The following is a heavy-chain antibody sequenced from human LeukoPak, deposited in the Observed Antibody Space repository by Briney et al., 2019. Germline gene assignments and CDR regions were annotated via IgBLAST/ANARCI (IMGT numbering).Heavy chain of an antibody. V-gene: IGHV1-18*01. CDR2: ISAYNGNT. CDR3: ARDDWLGYCSGGSCLVDY. J-gene: IGHJ4*02. Sequence: GASVKVSCKASGYTFTSYGISWVRQAPGQGLEWMGWISAYNGNTNYAQKLQGRVTMTTDTSTSTAYMELRSLRSDDTAVYCCARDDWLGYCSGGSCLVDYWGQGTLVTVSS. D-gene: IGHD2-15*01. CDR1: GYTFTSYG.